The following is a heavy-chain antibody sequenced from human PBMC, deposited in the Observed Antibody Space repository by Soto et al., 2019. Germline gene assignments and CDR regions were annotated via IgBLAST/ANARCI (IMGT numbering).Heavy chain of an antibody. V-gene: IGHV1-8*02. D-gene: IGHD1-26*01. Sequence: GASVKVSCKASGYTFTSCGISWVRQAPGQGLEWMGWMNPSNGNTDYAQKFQGRVTMTRDTSISTAYMELSSLTSADTAVYYCARFVRHQLPTIDYWGQGALVTVSS. CDR2: MNPSNGNT. CDR1: GYTFTSCG. CDR3: ARFVRHQLPTIDY. J-gene: IGHJ4*02.